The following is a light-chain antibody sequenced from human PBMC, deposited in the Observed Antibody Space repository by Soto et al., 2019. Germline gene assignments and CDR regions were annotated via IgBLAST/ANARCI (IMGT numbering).Light chain of an antibody. CDR2: DAT. J-gene: IGKJ1*01. CDR1: QSVFSF. V-gene: IGKV3-11*01. CDR3: QQRSFWPPT. Sequence: VLTQSPATLSLSPGERATLSCRASQSVFSFLAWYQQRPGQAPRLLIYDATKRATGIPARFSGSGSGTGFTLTISSLEPEDFAVYYCQQRSFWPPTFGQGTKVDIK.